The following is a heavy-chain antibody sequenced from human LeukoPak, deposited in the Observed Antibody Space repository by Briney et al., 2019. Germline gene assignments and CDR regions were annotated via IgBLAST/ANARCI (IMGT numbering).Heavy chain of an antibody. CDR1: GGSISNYY. CDR2: IYYSGSA. Sequence: SETLSLTCTVSGGSISNYYWSWIRQPPGKGLEWIGYIYYSGSANYNPSLKSRVTTSVDTSRNQFSLKLSSVTAADTAVYYCARDGGSAEPVEFYFAYWGQGILVTVSS. CDR3: ARDGGSAEPVEFYFAY. V-gene: IGHV4-59*01. D-gene: IGHD1-14*01. J-gene: IGHJ4*02.